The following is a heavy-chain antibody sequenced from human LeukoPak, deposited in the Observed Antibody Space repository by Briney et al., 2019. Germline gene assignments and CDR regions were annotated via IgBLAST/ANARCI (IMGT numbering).Heavy chain of an antibody. J-gene: IGHJ4*02. CDR3: ARGRPYYDFWSGYPLDY. D-gene: IGHD3-3*01. Sequence: ASVKVSCKASGYTFTGYYMHWVRQAPGQGLEWMGWINPNSGGTNYAQKFQGRVTMTRDTSISTAYMELSRLRSDDTAVYYCARGRPYYDFWSGYPLDYWGQGTLVTASS. CDR1: GYTFTGYY. CDR2: INPNSGGT. V-gene: IGHV1-2*02.